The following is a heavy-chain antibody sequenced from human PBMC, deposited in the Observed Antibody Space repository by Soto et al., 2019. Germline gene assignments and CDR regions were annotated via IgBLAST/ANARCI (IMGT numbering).Heavy chain of an antibody. CDR3: ARDGSYDILTGYYRRSWFDP. Sequence: QVQLQESGPGLVKPSQTLSLTCTVSGGSISSGDYYWSWIRQPPGKCLEWIGYIYYSWSTYYNPSLKSRVTISVDTSKNQFSLKLSSVTAADTAVYYCARDGSYDILTGYYRRSWFDPWGQGTLVTVSS. CDR1: GGSISSGDYY. J-gene: IGHJ5*02. CDR2: IYYSWST. D-gene: IGHD3-9*01. V-gene: IGHV4-30-4*01.